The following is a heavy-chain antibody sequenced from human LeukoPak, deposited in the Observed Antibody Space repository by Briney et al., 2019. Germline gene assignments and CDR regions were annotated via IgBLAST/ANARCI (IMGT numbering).Heavy chain of an antibody. Sequence: GGSLRLSCAGSGFTFASYAVHWVRQAPGKRLEWVAFISSDGTTEHYRDSVKGRFTLSRDNSKKTVSLQMNSLGTEDTAVYYCARGRDSGSFIIDYWGQGTLVTVSS. CDR3: ARGRDSGSFIIDY. D-gene: IGHD3-10*01. J-gene: IGHJ4*02. CDR2: ISSDGTTE. V-gene: IGHV3-30-3*01. CDR1: GFTFASYA.